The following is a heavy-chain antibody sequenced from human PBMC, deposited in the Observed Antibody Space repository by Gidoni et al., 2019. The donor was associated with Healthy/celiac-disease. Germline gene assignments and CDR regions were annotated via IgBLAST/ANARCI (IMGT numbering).Heavy chain of an antibody. Sequence: EVQLLESGGGLVQPGGSLRLSCAASGFTFRSYAMSWVRQAPGKGLEWVSAISGSGGSTYYADSVKGRFTISRDNSKNTLYLQMNSLRAEDTAVYYCAKGRPPYYYDSSGIFDYWGQGTLVTVSS. CDR3: AKGRPPYYYDSSGIFDY. CDR1: GFTFRSYA. D-gene: IGHD3-22*01. V-gene: IGHV3-23*01. CDR2: ISGSGGST. J-gene: IGHJ4*02.